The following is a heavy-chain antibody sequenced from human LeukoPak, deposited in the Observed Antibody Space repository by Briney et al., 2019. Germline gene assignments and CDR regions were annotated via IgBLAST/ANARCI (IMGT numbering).Heavy chain of an antibody. Sequence: GSLRLSCVVSGFTFRNYAMSWVRQAPGKRLEWVSAISGSGDYIYYADSVKGRSTASRANSKNTLYLQMNSLRAEDTAVYYCVRQENDGRDGAVAYNFAYWGQGTLVSVSS. D-gene: IGHD6-19*01. V-gene: IGHV3-23*01. J-gene: IGHJ4*02. CDR1: GFTFRNYA. CDR2: ISGSGDYI. CDR3: VRQENDGRDGAVAYNFAY.